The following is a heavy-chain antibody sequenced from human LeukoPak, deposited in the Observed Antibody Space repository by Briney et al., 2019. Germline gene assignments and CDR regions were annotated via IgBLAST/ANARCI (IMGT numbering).Heavy chain of an antibody. J-gene: IGHJ4*02. CDR2: TFHSGSP. D-gene: IGHD2-21*01. V-gene: IGHV4-38-2*02. Sequence: SETLSLTCNVSGYSISSGYYGGWIRPPPGKALEWIGTTFHSGSPNYNPSLKSRVTISIDTSKNQFSLKLSSVTAADTAFYYCARDAGGDFDYWGQGTLVTVSS. CDR3: ARDAGGDFDY. CDR1: GYSISSGYY.